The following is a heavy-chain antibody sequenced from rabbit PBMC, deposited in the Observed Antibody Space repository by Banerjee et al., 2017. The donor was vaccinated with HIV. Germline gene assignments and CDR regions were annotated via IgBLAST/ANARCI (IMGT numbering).Heavy chain of an antibody. J-gene: IGHJ4*01. Sequence: QEQLEESGGGLVQPEGSLTLTCTASGFSFSNKYVMCWVRQAPGKGLEWIACINTITGDTVYATWAKGRFTISKASWTTVTLQMTSLTAADTASYFCARDLAGVVGYDWDLWGPGTLVTVS. D-gene: IGHD6-1*01. CDR3: ARDLAGVVGYDWDL. CDR2: INTITGDT. V-gene: IGHV1S45*01. CDR1: GFSFSNKYV.